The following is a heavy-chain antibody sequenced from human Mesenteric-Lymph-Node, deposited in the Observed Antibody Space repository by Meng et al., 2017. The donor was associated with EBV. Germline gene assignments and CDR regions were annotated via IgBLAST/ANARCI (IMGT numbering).Heavy chain of an antibody. Sequence: QVQVVESGGGLVKPGGSRRLACAAAGFTFSDSYMSWIRQAPGKGLEWISKISSSGNTIYYADSVEGRFTLSRDNAKKSLYLQMNSLRAEDTAVYYCAREAFSCSGGSCYLDYWGQGTLVTVSS. CDR2: ISSSGNTI. J-gene: IGHJ4*02. D-gene: IGHD2-15*01. V-gene: IGHV3-11*01. CDR1: GFTFSDSY. CDR3: AREAFSCSGGSCYLDY.